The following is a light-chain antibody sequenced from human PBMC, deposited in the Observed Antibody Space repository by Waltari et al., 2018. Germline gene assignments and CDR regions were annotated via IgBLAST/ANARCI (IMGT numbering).Light chain of an antibody. J-gene: IGKJ1*01. Sequence: DIQMTQSPSSLSASVGDRVTITCQASQGISNWLAWYQQKPGKAPRLLIYATSNLQSGVPSRFSGRGSGTEFTLTISSLQPEDFATYYCQQHNSYPPTFGQGTGVEI. CDR2: ATS. CDR1: QGISNW. CDR3: QQHNSYPPT. V-gene: IGKV1-12*01.